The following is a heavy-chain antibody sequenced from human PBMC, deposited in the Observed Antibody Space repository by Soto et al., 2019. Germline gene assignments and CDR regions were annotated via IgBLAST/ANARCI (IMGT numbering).Heavy chain of an antibody. Sequence: SETLSLTCTVSGGSIGSYHLSWVRQPPGKGLEWIASVYYTGTTNYNPSLGSRVTISIDAPENQISLKLTSVTAADTAFYYCARDTVLTGMFDFWGQGTLVIVYS. CDR3: ARDTVLTGMFDF. D-gene: IGHD4-17*01. CDR2: VYYTGTT. J-gene: IGHJ4*02. V-gene: IGHV4-59*01. CDR1: GGSIGSYH.